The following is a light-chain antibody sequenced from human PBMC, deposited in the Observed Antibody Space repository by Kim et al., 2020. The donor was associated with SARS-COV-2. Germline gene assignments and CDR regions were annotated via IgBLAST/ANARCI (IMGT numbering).Light chain of an antibody. Sequence: ASVGDRVAIACRASQSFSSWLAWYQQKPGKAPKLLIYAASILENGVPSRFSGSGSGTAFTLTIGSLQPEDFATYFCQQYNTYPWTFGQGTKVDIK. J-gene: IGKJ1*01. CDR3: QQYNTYPWT. V-gene: IGKV1-5*03. CDR2: AAS. CDR1: QSFSSW.